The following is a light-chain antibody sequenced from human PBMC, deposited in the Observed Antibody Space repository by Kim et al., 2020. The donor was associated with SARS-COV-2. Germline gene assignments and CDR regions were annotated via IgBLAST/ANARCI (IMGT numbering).Light chain of an antibody. V-gene: IGLV1-47*01. CDR1: SSNIGSNY. Sequence: QSVLTQPPSASGTPGQRVTISCSGSSSNIGSNYVYWYQQLPGTAPKLLIYRNNQRPSGVPDRFSGSKSGTSASLAISGLRSEDEADYCCAAWDDSLTSWVFGGGTQLTVL. CDR2: RNN. J-gene: IGLJ3*02. CDR3: AAWDDSLTSWV.